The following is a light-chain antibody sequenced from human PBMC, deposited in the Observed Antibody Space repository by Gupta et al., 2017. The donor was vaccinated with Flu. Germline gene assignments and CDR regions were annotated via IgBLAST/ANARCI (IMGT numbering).Light chain of an antibody. CDR2: SNN. CDR3: AAWDDSLNGHWV. J-gene: IGLJ3*02. CDR1: SSTIGSNT. V-gene: IGLV1-44*01. Sequence: QSVLTQPPSASVTLGQRVTISCSGSSSTIGSNTVNWYQQRPGTAPKLLLYSNNQRPSGGPDRFSGSKSGTSASLAISGLQSEDEADYYCAAWDDSLNGHWVFGGGTKLTVL.